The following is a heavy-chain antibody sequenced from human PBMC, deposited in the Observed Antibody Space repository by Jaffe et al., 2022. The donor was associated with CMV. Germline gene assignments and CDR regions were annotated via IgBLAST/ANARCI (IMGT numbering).Heavy chain of an antibody. J-gene: IGHJ4*02. CDR3: ARGVAGYSIGKDY. Sequence: EVQLVESGGGLVKPGGSLRLSCAASGFTFSSYNMNWVRQAPGKGLEWVSSISSSSSYIFYADSVKGRFTISRDNAKNSLYLQMNSLRAEDTAVYYCARGVAGYSIGKDYWGQGTLVTVSS. V-gene: IGHV3-21*01. D-gene: IGHD6-25*01. CDR1: GFTFSSYN. CDR2: ISSSSSYI.